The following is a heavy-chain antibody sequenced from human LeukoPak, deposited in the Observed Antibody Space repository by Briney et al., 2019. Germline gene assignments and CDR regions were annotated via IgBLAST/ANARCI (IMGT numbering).Heavy chain of an antibody. J-gene: IGHJ4*02. CDR1: GFTFSSYA. Sequence: GGSLRLSCAASGFTFSSYAMSWVRQAPGKGLEWVSAISGSGGSTYYADSVKGRFTISRDNSKNTLYLQMNSLRAEDTAVYYCAKARDYYGSGSYNFDYWGQGTLVTVSS. V-gene: IGHV3-23*01. CDR3: AKARDYYGSGSYNFDY. CDR2: ISGSGGST. D-gene: IGHD3-10*01.